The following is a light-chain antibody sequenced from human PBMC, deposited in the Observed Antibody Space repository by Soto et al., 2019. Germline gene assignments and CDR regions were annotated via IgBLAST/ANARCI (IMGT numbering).Light chain of an antibody. Sequence: EIVLTHSPAPLSLSPGERATLSCRASQSVISYLAWYQQKPGQAPRLLIYDASNRATGIPARFSGSGSGTDFTLAISSLEPEDFAVYYCQQRSNWPLFTFGQGTRLEIK. CDR1: QSVISY. CDR2: DAS. CDR3: QQRSNWPLFT. V-gene: IGKV3-11*01. J-gene: IGKJ5*01.